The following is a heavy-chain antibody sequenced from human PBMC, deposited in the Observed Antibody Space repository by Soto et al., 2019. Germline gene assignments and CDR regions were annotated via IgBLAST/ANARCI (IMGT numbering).Heavy chain of an antibody. D-gene: IGHD6-6*01. CDR1: GFTFSSYA. Sequence: QVQLVESGGGVVQPGRSLRLSCAASGFTFSSYAMHWVRQAPGKGLEWVAVISYDGSNKYYADSVKGRFTISRDNSKNPLYLKMNSLRAEEMAVYYCAREWDSSPSGPYYSYYGMDVWCQGTTVTVSS. J-gene: IGHJ6*02. CDR3: AREWDSSPSGPYYSYYGMDV. CDR2: ISYDGSNK. V-gene: IGHV3-30-3*01.